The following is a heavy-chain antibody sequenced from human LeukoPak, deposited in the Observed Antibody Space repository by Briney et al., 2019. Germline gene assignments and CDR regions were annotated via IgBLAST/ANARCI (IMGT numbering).Heavy chain of an antibody. CDR3: AKASFWSGYDPPFDP. CDR2: IRYDGSNK. D-gene: IGHD3-3*01. CDR1: GFTFSSYG. J-gene: IGHJ5*02. Sequence: GGSLRLSCAASGFTFSSYGMHWVRQAPGKGLEWVAFIRYDGSNKYYADSVKGRFTISRDNSKNTLYLQMNSLRAEDTAVYYCAKASFWSGYDPPFDPWGQGTLVTVSS. V-gene: IGHV3-30*02.